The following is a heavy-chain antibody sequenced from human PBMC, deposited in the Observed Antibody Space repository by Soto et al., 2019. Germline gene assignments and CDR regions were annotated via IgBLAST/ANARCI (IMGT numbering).Heavy chain of an antibody. CDR3: ARNPQRSRYYDFWSGYYGGYNWFDT. CDR2: IYYSGST. D-gene: IGHD3-3*01. Sequence: SETLSLTCTVSGGSISSYYWSWIRQPPGKGLEWIGYIYYSGSTNYNPSLKSRVTISVDTSKNQFSLKLSSVTAADTAVYYCARNPQRSRYYDFWSGYYGGYNWFDTWGQGTLVTVSS. J-gene: IGHJ5*02. CDR1: GGSISSYY. V-gene: IGHV4-59*01.